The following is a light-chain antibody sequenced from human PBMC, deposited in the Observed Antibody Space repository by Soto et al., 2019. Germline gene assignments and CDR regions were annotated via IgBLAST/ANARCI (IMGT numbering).Light chain of an antibody. Sequence: QSVLTQQPSVSGAPGQRVTISCTGSSSNIGRGYDVHWYQQFPGSAPRLLLSGDSNRPSGVPDRFSGSRSGTSASLAITGLQAEDEADYYCQTFDSSLTISWVFGGGTKLTVL. V-gene: IGLV1-40*01. CDR2: GDS. CDR1: SSNIGRGYD. CDR3: QTFDSSLTISWV. J-gene: IGLJ3*02.